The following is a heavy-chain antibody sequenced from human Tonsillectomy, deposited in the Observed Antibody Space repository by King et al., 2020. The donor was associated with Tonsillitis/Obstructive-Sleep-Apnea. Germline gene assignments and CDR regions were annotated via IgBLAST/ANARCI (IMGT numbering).Heavy chain of an antibody. CDR1: GGSTGSSSYY. J-gene: IGHJ6*03. Sequence: LQLQESGPGLVKPSETLSLTCTVSGGSTGSSSYYWGWIRQSPGKGLEWIGSIYYDGTTYYNPSLKSRVTISVDTSKNQFFLRLTSVTAADTAVYYCARHVYYTKSYSYFMDVWGKGTTVTVSS. D-gene: IGHD4-11*01. V-gene: IGHV4-39*01. CDR2: IYYDGTT. CDR3: ARHVYYTKSYSYFMDV.